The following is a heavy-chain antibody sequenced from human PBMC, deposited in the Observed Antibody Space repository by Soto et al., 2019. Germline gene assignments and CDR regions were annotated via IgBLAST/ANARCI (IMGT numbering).Heavy chain of an antibody. J-gene: IGHJ4*02. V-gene: IGHV3-66*01. Sequence: GGSLRLSCAASGFTVSSNYMSWVRQAPGKGLEWVSVIYSGGSTYYADSVKGRFTISRDNSKNTLYLQMNSLRAEDTAVYYCARVGIYYDFWSGYSYFDYWGQGTLVTVSS. CDR2: IYSGGST. D-gene: IGHD3-3*01. CDR1: GFTVSSNY. CDR3: ARVGIYYDFWSGYSYFDY.